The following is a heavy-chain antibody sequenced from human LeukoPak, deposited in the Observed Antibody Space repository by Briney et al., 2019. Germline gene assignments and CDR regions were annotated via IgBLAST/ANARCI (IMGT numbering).Heavy chain of an antibody. CDR3: ARDPGAYYDSSGYLNWFDP. D-gene: IGHD3-22*01. CDR2: MHHSGST. V-gene: IGHV4-39*07. CDR1: GGSITTRSYY. J-gene: IGHJ5*02. Sequence: SETLSLTCTVSGGSITTRSYYWGWIRQPPGEGLEWIGSMHHSGSTYHNPSLKSRVTTSVDTSKNQFSLKLSSVTAADTAVYYCARDPGAYYDSSGYLNWFDPWGQGTLVTVSS.